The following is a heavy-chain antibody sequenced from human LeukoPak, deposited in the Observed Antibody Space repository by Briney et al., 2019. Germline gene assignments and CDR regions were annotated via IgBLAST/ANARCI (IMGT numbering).Heavy chain of an antibody. CDR2: ISAYNGNT. D-gene: IGHD3-9*01. V-gene: IGHV1-18*01. CDR1: GYTFTSYG. J-gene: IGHJ4*02. Sequence: ASVKVSCKASGYTFTSYGISWVRQAPGQGLEWMGWISAYNGNTNYAQKFQGRVTMTRDTSISTAYMELSRLRSDDTAVYYCASPTYYDILTGLDPWAPFDYWGQGTLVTVSS. CDR3: ASPTYYDILTGLDPWAPFDY.